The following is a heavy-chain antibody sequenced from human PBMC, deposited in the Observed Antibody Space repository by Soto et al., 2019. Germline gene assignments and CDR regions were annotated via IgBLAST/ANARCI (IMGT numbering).Heavy chain of an antibody. Sequence: SETLSLTCTVSDVSISGTRFYWGWIRQPPGKGLEWIGSVYYSGSTYYNPSLKSRVTISVDASKNQFSLKLTSVTAADTAVYYCARRVYVDTSMGIQCNRFDPWGQGTLVTVSS. CDR2: VYYSGST. CDR1: DVSISGTRFY. CDR3: ARRVYVDTSMGIQCNRFDP. D-gene: IGHD5-18*01. V-gene: IGHV4-39*01. J-gene: IGHJ5*02.